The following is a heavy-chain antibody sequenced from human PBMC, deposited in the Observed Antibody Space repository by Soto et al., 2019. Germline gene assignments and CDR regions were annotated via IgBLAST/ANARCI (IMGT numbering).Heavy chain of an antibody. CDR3: ARGKEAYSSGWYLDYGMDV. D-gene: IGHD6-19*01. Sequence: SQTLSLTCAISGDSVSSNSAAWNWIRQSPSRGLEWLGRTYYRSKWYNDYAVSVKSRITINPDTSKNQFSLQLNSVTPEDTAVYYCARGKEAYSSGWYLDYGMDVWGQGTTVTVSS. J-gene: IGHJ6*02. CDR1: GDSVSSNSAA. V-gene: IGHV6-1*01. CDR2: TYYRSKWYN.